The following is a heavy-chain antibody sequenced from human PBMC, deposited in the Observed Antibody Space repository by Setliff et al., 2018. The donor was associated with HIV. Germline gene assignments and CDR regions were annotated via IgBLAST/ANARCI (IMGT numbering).Heavy chain of an antibody. V-gene: IGHV1-8*01. CDR1: GYTFISYD. J-gene: IGHJ4*02. Sequence: ASVKVSCKASGYTFISYDINWVRQATGQGLEWMGWINPNSNDIAYAQNLQGRLTMTTDTSTGTAYMELRSLRSDDTAVYYCARLAAGYSDYQQPDYWGQGTLVTVSS. CDR3: ARLAAGYSDYQQPDY. CDR2: INPNSNDI. D-gene: IGHD5-12*01.